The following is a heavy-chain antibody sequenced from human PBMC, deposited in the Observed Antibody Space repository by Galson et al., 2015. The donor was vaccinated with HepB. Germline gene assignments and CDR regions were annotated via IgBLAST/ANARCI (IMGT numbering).Heavy chain of an antibody. D-gene: IGHD3-10*01. CDR3: ARSTPYYGSGSYEFGSDY. CDR2: ISYDGSNK. CDR1: GFTFSSYA. V-gene: IGHV3-30-3*01. Sequence: SLRLSCAASGFTFSSYAMHWVRQAPGKGLEWVAVISYDGSNKYYADSVKGRFTISRDNSKNTLYLQMNSLRAEDTAVYYCARSTPYYGSGSYEFGSDYWGQGTLVTVSS. J-gene: IGHJ4*02.